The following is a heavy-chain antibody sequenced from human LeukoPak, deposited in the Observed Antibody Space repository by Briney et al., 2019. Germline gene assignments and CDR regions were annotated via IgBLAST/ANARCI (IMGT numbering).Heavy chain of an antibody. J-gene: IGHJ3*02. CDR3: ARPGITAFDI. CDR2: INPDGNKK. Sequence: GGSLRLFCAVSGLTFSSSWMDWVRQAPGKGLEWVASINPDGNKKYSADSEKGRFTISRDNAKNSVSLYMNSLRAEDSAVYYCARPGITAFDIWGQGTMVTVSS. V-gene: IGHV3-7*01. CDR1: GLTFSSSW. D-gene: IGHD3-10*01.